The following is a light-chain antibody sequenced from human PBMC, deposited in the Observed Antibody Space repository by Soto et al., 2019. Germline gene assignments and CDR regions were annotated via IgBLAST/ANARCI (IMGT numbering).Light chain of an antibody. J-gene: IGKJ1*01. CDR1: QSVSNY. CDR3: QQYNNWPRT. CDR2: DAS. V-gene: IGKV3-15*01. Sequence: ENVLTQSPGTLSLYPGERATLSCRASQSVSNYLAWYQQKPGQAPRLLIYDASTRATGIPARFSGSGSGTEFTLTISSLQSEDFAVYYCQQYNNWPRTFGQGTKVDIK.